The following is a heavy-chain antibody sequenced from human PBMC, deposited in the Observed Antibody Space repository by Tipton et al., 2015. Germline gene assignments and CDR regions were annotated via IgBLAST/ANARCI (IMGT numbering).Heavy chain of an antibody. CDR3: ARTDALGHFDY. V-gene: IGHV4-59*11. CDR1: GGSIRNHY. D-gene: IGHD2-8*01. CDR2: IFYDGST. J-gene: IGHJ4*02. Sequence: LRLSCTLSGGSIRNHYWTWIRQPPGKELEWIGYIFYDGSTNYNPSLKSRLTISVDTSKNQFSLRLSSVTAADTAVCFCARTDALGHFDYWGLGTLVTVSS.